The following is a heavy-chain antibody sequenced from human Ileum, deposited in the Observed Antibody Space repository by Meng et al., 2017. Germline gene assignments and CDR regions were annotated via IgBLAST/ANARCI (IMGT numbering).Heavy chain of an antibody. Sequence: VQLVQSGAAVKKPGASVKVSCRASGYTFTSYLMHWVRQAPGQGLEWMGAINPKDGASPCAQQIQGRVTMTSDTSTSTVYMELSSLSSEDTAVYYCAREMGATYYFDYWGQGTLVTVSS. CDR1: GYTFTSYL. D-gene: IGHD4/OR15-4a*01. CDR3: AREMGATYYFDY. V-gene: IGHV1-46*01. J-gene: IGHJ4*02. CDR2: INPKDGAS.